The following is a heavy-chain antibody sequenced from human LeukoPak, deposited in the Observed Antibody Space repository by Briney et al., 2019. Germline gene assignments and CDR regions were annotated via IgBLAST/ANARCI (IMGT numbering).Heavy chain of an antibody. Sequence: GGSLRLSCAASGFTFSSYGMHWVRQAPGKGLEWVAVISYDGSNKYYADSVKGRFTISRDNSKNTLYLQMNSLRAEDTAVYYCANYDSSGYSPDPWGQGTLVSVSS. D-gene: IGHD3-22*01. CDR1: GFTFSSYG. V-gene: IGHV3-30*18. CDR3: ANYDSSGYSPDP. J-gene: IGHJ5*02. CDR2: ISYDGSNK.